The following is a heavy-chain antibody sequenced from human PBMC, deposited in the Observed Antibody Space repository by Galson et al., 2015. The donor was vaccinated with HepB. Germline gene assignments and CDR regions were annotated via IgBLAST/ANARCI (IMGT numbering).Heavy chain of an antibody. J-gene: IGHJ3*02. CDR3: ARGGYSYGLPDAFDI. D-gene: IGHD5-18*01. V-gene: IGHV4-39*07. CDR2: IYYSGST. Sequence: TLSLTCTVSGGSISSSSYYWGWIRQPPGKGLEWIGSIYYSGSTYYNPSLKSRVTISVDTSKNQFSLKLSSVTAADTAVYYCARGGYSYGLPDAFDIWGKGTMVTVSS. CDR1: GGSISSSSYY.